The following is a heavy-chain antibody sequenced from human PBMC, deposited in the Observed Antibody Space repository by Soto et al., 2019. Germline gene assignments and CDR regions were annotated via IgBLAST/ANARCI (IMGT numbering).Heavy chain of an antibody. CDR2: VSGSGVST. V-gene: IGHV3-23*01. CDR1: GFAFSSNA. J-gene: IGHJ4*02. Sequence: EVQLLESGGGLVQPGGSLRLSCAASGFAFSSNAMSWVRQAPGKGLEWVSDVSGSGVSTHYADSVKGRFTISRDNSKNTRYVQLNSLRAEDTAVYYCAKEGTGSYCFDYWGQGPLVTVSS. CDR3: AKEGTGSYCFDY. D-gene: IGHD1-26*01.